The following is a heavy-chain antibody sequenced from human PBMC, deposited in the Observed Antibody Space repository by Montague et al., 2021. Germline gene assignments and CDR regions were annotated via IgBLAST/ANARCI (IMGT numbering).Heavy chain of an antibody. CDR1: GSSFSSYW. D-gene: IGHD6-13*01. J-gene: IGHJ3*02. Sequence: SLRLSCAASGSSFSSYWMHWVRQAPGKGLLWVSRITLDRSSTTFADSVKGRFTTSRDNAKATLYLQMNSLRVEDTAVYYCARNLASAAPGAFDIWGQGTMVTVSS. CDR3: ARNLASAAPGAFDI. V-gene: IGHV3-74*01. CDR2: ITLDRSST.